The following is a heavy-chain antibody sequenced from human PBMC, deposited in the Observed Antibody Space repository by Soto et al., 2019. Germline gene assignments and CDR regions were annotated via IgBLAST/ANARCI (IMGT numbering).Heavy chain of an antibody. D-gene: IGHD3-10*01. V-gene: IGHV1-8*01. J-gene: IGHJ4*02. CDR1: GYTFTSYD. Sequence: ASVKVSCKASGYTFTSYDINWVRQAPGQGLEWMGRMNPNIGNTNYAQKFQGRVTITTNNSTSTAYMELSSLRSEDTAVYYCARVGTTGYWGQGTLVTVSS. CDR2: MNPNIGNT. CDR3: ARVGTTGY.